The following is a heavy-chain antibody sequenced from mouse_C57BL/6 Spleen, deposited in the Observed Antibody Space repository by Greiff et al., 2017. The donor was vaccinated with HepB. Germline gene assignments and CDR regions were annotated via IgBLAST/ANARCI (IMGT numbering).Heavy chain of an antibody. V-gene: IGHV1-64*01. CDR2: IHPNSGST. CDR1: GYTFTSYW. J-gene: IGHJ2*01. CDR3: ASTVVATYYFDY. D-gene: IGHD1-1*01. Sequence: VQLQQPGAELVKPGASVKLSCKASGYTFTSYWMHWVKQRPGQGLEWIGMIHPNSGSTNYNEKFKSKATLTVDKSSSTAYMQLSSLTSEDSAVYYGASTVVATYYFDYWGQGTTRTVSS.